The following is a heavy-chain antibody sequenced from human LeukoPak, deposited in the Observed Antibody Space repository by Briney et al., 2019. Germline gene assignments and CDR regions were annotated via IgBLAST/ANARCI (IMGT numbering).Heavy chain of an antibody. D-gene: IGHD3-9*01. Sequence: PGGSLRLSCAASGFTFDDYAMHWVRQAPGKGLEWVSGISWNSGSIGYADSVKGRFTISRDNSKNTLYLQMNSLRAEDTAVYYCAKGWFDWLLPFDYWGQGTLVTVSS. J-gene: IGHJ4*02. CDR1: GFTFDDYA. CDR2: ISWNSGSI. V-gene: IGHV3-9*01. CDR3: AKGWFDWLLPFDY.